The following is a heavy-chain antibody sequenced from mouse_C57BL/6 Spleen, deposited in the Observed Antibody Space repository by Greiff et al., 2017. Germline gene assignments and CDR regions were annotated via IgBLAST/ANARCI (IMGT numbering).Heavy chain of an antibody. Sequence: EVKLMESEGGLVQPGSSMKLSCTASGFTFSDYYMAWVRQVPEKGLEWVANINYDGSSTYYLDSLKSRFIISRDNAKNILYLQMSSLKSEDTATYYCARVSYGSSYRYFDVWGTGTTVTVSS. V-gene: IGHV5-16*01. CDR1: GFTFSDYY. J-gene: IGHJ1*03. CDR2: INYDGSST. D-gene: IGHD1-1*01. CDR3: ARVSYGSSYRYFDV.